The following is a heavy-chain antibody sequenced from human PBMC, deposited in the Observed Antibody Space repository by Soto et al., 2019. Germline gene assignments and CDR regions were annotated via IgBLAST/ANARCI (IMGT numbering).Heavy chain of an antibody. J-gene: IGHJ4*02. D-gene: IGHD2-2*01. CDR1: GDAFTNYI. Sequence: QVQLVQSGAEVKKPGSSVKVSCKASGDAFTNYIFDWVRQAPGQGLERMGGIIPMFGTPKYAQTFQDRVTISADVSTGSAYLELNSLICDDTAVYYCARGRDQPPMGLYFDAWGEGTRDTVSS. CDR3: ARGRDQPPMGLYFDA. V-gene: IGHV1-69*01. CDR2: IIPMFGTP.